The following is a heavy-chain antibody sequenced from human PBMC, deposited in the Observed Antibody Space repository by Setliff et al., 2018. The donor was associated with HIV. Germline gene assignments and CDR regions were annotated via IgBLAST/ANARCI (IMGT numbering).Heavy chain of an antibody. D-gene: IGHD4-17*01. Sequence: SETLSLTCAAFGDSFKSAYYLGWIRQPPRKTLQWLGSVFYRGGAYYNPSFKARLTMSLDTSKNQFSLNLTSLTAADTAVYFCARGKTTGSFFDKIHAAFNVWGPGTLVTVSS. CDR2: VFYRGGA. V-gene: IGHV4-38-2*01. J-gene: IGHJ3*01. CDR3: ARGKTTGSFFDKIHAAFNV. CDR1: GDSFKSAYY.